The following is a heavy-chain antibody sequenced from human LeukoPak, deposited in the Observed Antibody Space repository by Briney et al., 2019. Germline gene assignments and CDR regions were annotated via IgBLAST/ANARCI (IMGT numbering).Heavy chain of an antibody. CDR2: ISGSGGSA. CDR1: GFTFSSYA. Sequence: PGGSLRLSCAASGFTFSSYAMSWVRQAPGKGLEWVSAISGSGGSAYYADSVKGRFTISRDNSKNTLYLQMNSLRAEDTAVYYCAKGGRDNYYDSSGYYTYYLDYWGQGTLVTVSS. CDR3: AKGGRDNYYDSSGYYTYYLDY. D-gene: IGHD3-22*01. J-gene: IGHJ4*02. V-gene: IGHV3-23*01.